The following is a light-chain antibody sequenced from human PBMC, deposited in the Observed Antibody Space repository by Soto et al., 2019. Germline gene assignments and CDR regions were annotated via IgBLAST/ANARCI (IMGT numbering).Light chain of an antibody. V-gene: IGKV3-20*01. Sequence: EIVLTQSPGTLSLSPGERATLSCSASHSVSSSYLAWYQQKPGQAPRLLIYGASSRATVIPDRFSGSGSGTDFTLTISRLEPEDCAVYYCHQYGSSPRTFGQGTKVGIK. CDR1: HSVSSSY. J-gene: IGKJ1*01. CDR3: HQYGSSPRT. CDR2: GAS.